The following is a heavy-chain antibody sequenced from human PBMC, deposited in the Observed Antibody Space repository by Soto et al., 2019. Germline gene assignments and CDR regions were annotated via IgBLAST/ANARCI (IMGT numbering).Heavy chain of an antibody. D-gene: IGHD6-13*01. V-gene: IGHV3-23*01. J-gene: IGHJ4*02. CDR2: ISGSGGST. CDR3: AKLRDYYSSSWAGDDY. CDR1: GFAFSGHT. Sequence: GVSLGLSCAASGFAFSGHTMSWVRQAPGKGLEWVSAISGSGGSTYYADSVKGRFTISRDNSKNTLYLQMNSLRAEDTAVYYCAKLRDYYSSSWAGDDYWGQGTLVTVSS.